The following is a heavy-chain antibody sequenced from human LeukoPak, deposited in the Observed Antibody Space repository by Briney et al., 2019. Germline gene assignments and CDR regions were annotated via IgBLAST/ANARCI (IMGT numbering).Heavy chain of an antibody. Sequence: SGTLPLTCAVSGGSISSNSWWSWVRQPPGKGLEWIGEIYHSGSTNYNPSLKSRVTISVDKSKNQFSLKLSSVTAADTAVYYCASIPYYDSSGYLFSFDYWGQGTLVTVSS. D-gene: IGHD3-22*01. CDR3: ASIPYYDSSGYLFSFDY. CDR2: IYHSGST. CDR1: GGSISSNSW. J-gene: IGHJ4*02. V-gene: IGHV4-4*02.